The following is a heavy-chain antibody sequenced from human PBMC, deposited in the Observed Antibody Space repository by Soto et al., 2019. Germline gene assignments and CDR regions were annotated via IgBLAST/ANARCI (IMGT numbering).Heavy chain of an antibody. CDR1: GASISGFY. V-gene: IGHV4-4*07. J-gene: IGHJ5*02. CDR3: VRDGTKTLRDWFDP. Sequence: TSETLSLTCTVSGASISGFYWSWIRKSAGKGLEWIGRIYATGTTNYNPSLKSRVMMSVDTSKKQFSLKLRSVTAADTAVYYCVRDGTKTLRDWFDPWGQGISVTVSS. D-gene: IGHD1-1*01. CDR2: IYATGTT.